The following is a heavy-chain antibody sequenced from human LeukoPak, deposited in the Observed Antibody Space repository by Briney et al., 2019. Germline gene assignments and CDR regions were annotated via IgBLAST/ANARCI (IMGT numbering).Heavy chain of an antibody. Sequence: PGGSLRLSCAASGFTFSDHYMSWIRQAPGKGLEWVSYISSSGSTIYYADSVKGRFTISRDNAKNSLYLQMNSLRAEDTAVYYCAKVRRGYSYGNPESRYYFDYWGQGTLVTVSS. CDR3: AKVRRGYSYGNPESRYYFDY. CDR2: ISSSGSTI. J-gene: IGHJ4*02. V-gene: IGHV3-11*01. CDR1: GFTFSDHY. D-gene: IGHD5-18*01.